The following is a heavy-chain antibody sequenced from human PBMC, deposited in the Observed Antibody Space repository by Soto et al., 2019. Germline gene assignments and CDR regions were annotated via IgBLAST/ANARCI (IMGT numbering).Heavy chain of an antibody. CDR1: GGSISSYY. J-gene: IGHJ4*02. CDR2: IYYSGST. Sequence: PWETLSLTCTVSGGSISSYYWSWIRQPPGKGLEWIGYIYYSGSTNYNPSLKSRVTISVDTSKNQFSLKLSSVTAADTAVYYCARDGAYSSGWYIDYWGQGTLVTVSS. D-gene: IGHD6-19*01. V-gene: IGHV4-59*01. CDR3: ARDGAYSSGWYIDY.